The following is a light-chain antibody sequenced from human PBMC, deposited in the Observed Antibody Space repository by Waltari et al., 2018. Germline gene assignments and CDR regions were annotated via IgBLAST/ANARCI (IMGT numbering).Light chain of an antibody. CDR1: QSVTSN. CDR2: GAT. Sequence: EIVMTQSPATLSLSPGERTTLPCRASQSVTSNLAWYQQKPGQAPRILIYGATTRATGIPARFSGSGSGTEFTLTISSLQSEDFAVYYCQQYNNWPRTFGQGTKVEIK. CDR3: QQYNNWPRT. J-gene: IGKJ1*01. V-gene: IGKV3-15*01.